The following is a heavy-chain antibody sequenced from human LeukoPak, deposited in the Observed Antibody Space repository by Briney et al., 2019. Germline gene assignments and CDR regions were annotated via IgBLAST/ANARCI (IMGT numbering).Heavy chain of an antibody. V-gene: IGHV3-23*01. D-gene: IGHD6-13*01. CDR2: ISGSGGST. J-gene: IGHJ4*02. CDR3: AKRRSSWYYFDY. Sequence: PGGSLRLSCAASGFTFSSYAMSWVRQAPGKGLEWVSAISGSGGSTYYADSVKGRFTISRDNSKNTLYLQMNSLRAGDTAVYYCAKRRSSWYYFDYWGQGTLVTVSS. CDR1: GFTFSSYA.